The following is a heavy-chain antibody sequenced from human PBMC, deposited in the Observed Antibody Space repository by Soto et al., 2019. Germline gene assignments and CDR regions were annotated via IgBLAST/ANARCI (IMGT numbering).Heavy chain of an antibody. V-gene: IGHV1-69*13. Sequence: SVKVSCKASGGTFSSYAISWVRQAPGQGLEWMGGIIPIFGTANYAQKFQGRVTITADESTSTAYMELSSLRSEDTAVYYCARGSTLGLKYVPYWGQGTLVTVSS. J-gene: IGHJ4*02. CDR3: ARGSTLGLKYVPY. CDR2: IIPIFGTA. D-gene: IGHD2-8*01. CDR1: GGTFSSYA.